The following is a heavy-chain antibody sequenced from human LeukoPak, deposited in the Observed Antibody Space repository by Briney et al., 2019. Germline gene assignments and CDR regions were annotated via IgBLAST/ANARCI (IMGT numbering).Heavy chain of an antibody. J-gene: IGHJ4*02. CDR1: GYSFTTYW. CDR3: ARAKYCSGGSCYAEY. V-gene: IGHV5-51*01. Sequence: GESLKISCEASGYSFTTYWIGWVRQMPGKGLKWMGIIYPGDSDTRYSPSFQGQVTISADKSISTAYLQWSSLKASDTAMYYCARAKYCSGGSCYAEYWGQGTLVTVSS. D-gene: IGHD2-15*01. CDR2: IYPGDSDT.